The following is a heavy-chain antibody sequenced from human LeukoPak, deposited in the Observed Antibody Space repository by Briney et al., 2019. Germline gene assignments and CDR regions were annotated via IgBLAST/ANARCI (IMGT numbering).Heavy chain of an antibody. Sequence: SVKVSCKASGGTFSSYAISWVRQAPGQGLEWMGGIIPIFGTANYAQKFQGRVTITADESTSTAYMELSSLRSEDTAVYYCARERSGILGYYYYGMDVWGQGTTVTVSS. CDR2: IIPIFGTA. D-gene: IGHD3-10*01. V-gene: IGHV1-69*13. CDR3: ARERSGILGYYYYGMDV. CDR1: GGTFSSYA. J-gene: IGHJ6*02.